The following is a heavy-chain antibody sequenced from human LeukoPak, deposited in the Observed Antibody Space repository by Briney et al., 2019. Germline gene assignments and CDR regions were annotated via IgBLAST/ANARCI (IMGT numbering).Heavy chain of an antibody. CDR2: MSYDGSVQ. CDR1: GFTFSQYA. CDR3: AKVMITAVTTSKLDS. D-gene: IGHD4-23*01. Sequence: PGTSLRLSCAASGFTFSQYAMHWVRQAPGKGLEWVAVMSYDGSVQYYADSVKGRFTISRDNSKNTLYLQMNNLRTDDTAFYYCAKVMITAVTTSKLDSWGQGTLVTVSS. V-gene: IGHV3-30*18. J-gene: IGHJ4*02.